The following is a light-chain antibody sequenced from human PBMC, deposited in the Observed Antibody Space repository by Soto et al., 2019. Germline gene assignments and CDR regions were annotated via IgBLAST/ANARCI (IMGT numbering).Light chain of an antibody. J-gene: IGKJ2*01. V-gene: IGKV1-9*01. CDR1: QAISSS. CDR2: AAS. CDR3: QHLNDYRYT. Sequence: DIQLPQCPSFLSASVGDRVTITCRASQAISSSLAWYQHNPGKAPKLLIYAASTLQNGVPSSFSGSGSGTEFTRTISSLQPEDFATYYCQHLNDYRYTFGQGTKVEIK.